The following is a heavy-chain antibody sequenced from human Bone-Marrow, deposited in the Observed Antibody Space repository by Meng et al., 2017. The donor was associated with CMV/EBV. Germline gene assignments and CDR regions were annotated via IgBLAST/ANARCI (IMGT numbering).Heavy chain of an antibody. J-gene: IGHJ4*02. Sequence: SVKVSCKASGGTFNRYTITWVRQAPGQGLEWMGRIIPILGIAKYAQKFQGRVTITADKSTSTASMELSSLRSEDTAVYYCARGGGWPSVYYFDYWGQGTLVTVSS. CDR2: IIPILGIA. CDR1: GGTFNRYT. V-gene: IGHV1-69*02. CDR3: ARGGGWPSVYYFDY. D-gene: IGHD1-26*01.